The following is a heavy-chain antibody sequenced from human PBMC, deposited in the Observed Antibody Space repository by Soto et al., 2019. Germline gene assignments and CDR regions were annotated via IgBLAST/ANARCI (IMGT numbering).Heavy chain of an antibody. CDR3: ARPYSSGWYYRY. CDR1: GFSLSTSGVG. CDR2: IYWDDDK. V-gene: IGHV2-5*02. Sequence: QITLKESGPTLVKPTQPLTLTCTFSGFSLSTSGVGVGWIRQPPGKALEWLALIYWDDDKRYSPSLKSRLTITKDTSKNQVVLTMTNMDPVDTATYYCARPYSSGWYYRYWGQGTLVTVSS. J-gene: IGHJ4*02. D-gene: IGHD6-19*01.